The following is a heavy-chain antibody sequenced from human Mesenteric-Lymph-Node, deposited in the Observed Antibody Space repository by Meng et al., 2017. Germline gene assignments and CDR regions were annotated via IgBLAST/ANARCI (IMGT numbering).Heavy chain of an antibody. CDR2: IYYSGST. J-gene: IGHJ4*01. Sequence: QVQLQESGPGLVKPSQTLSLTCTVSGGSISSGGYSWSWIRQHPGKGLEWFAYIYYSGSTYYKPSLKSRVILSVDTSKNQFSLKLSSVTAADTAVYYCARVDSSGYFLDYWGQGTLVTVSS. D-gene: IGHD3-22*01. CDR3: ARVDSSGYFLDY. CDR1: GGSISSGGYS. V-gene: IGHV4-31*03.